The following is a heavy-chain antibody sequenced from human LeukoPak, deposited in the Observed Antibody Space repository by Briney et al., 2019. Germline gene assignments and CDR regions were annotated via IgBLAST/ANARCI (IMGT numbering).Heavy chain of an antibody. CDR2: ISGSGGST. CDR1: GFTFSSYA. CDR3: AKRNTYYYDSSGYSSDYFDY. V-gene: IGHV3-23*01. J-gene: IGHJ4*02. Sequence: GGSLRLSCAASGFTFSSYAMSWVRQAPGKGLEWVSAISGSGGSTDYADSVKGRFTISRDNSKNTLYLQMNSLRAEDTAVYYCAKRNTYYYDSSGYSSDYFDYWGQGTLVTASS. D-gene: IGHD3-22*01.